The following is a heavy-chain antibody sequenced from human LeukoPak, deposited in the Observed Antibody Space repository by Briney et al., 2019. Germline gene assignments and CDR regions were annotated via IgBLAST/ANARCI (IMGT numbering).Heavy chain of an antibody. CDR2: IYYSGST. V-gene: IGHV4-31*03. J-gene: IGHJ5*02. Sequence: SETLSLTCTVSGGSIGSGGYYWSWIRQHPGKGLEWIGYIYYSGSTYYNPSLKSRVTISVDTSKNQFSLKLSSVTAADTAVYYCARYRPTENWFDPWGQGTLVTVSS. CDR3: ARYRPTENWFDP. CDR1: GGSIGSGGYY. D-gene: IGHD1-14*01.